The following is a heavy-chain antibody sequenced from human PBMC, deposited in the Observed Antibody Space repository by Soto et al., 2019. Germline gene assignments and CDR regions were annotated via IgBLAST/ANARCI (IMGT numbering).Heavy chain of an antibody. CDR3: ARDNIVVVVAAHYYYYMDV. D-gene: IGHD2-15*01. CDR2: ISSSSSTI. Sequence: GGSLRLSCAACGFTFSSYIMNWVRQAPGKGLEWVSYISSSSSTIYYADSVKGRFTISRDNAKNSLYLQMNSLRAEDTAVYYCARDNIVVVVAAHYYYYMDVWGKGTTVTVSS. V-gene: IGHV3-48*01. J-gene: IGHJ6*03. CDR1: GFTFSSYI.